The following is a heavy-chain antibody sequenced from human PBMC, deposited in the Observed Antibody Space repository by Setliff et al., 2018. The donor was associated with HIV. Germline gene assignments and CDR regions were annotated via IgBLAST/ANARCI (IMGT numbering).Heavy chain of an antibody. J-gene: IGHJ5*02. CDR3: ARPTYYTDNSGHPRYYFET. D-gene: IGHD3-22*01. CDR1: GYAFTSQF. Sequence: ASVKVSCKASGYAFTSQFMHWVRQAPGQGLEWMGIISPSGDRTTYAQRLRGRVTITTDESTSTAYMELSSLTSDDTAVYYCARPTYYTDNSGHPRYYFETWGQGTRVTVSS. CDR2: ISPSGDRT. V-gene: IGHV1-46*03.